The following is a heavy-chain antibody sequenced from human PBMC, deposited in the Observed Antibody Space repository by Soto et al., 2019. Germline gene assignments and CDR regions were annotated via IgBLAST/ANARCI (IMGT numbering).Heavy chain of an antibody. J-gene: IGHJ5*02. Sequence: GGSLRLSCAASGFTFSNYGMYWVRQAPGKGLEWVANITQDGSKKYYVDSVKGRFTISRDNAKNTLYLQMNSLRAEDTAVYYCARSIAARLNWFDPWGQGTLVTVSS. D-gene: IGHD6-6*01. V-gene: IGHV3-7*01. CDR2: ITQDGSKK. CDR3: ARSIAARLNWFDP. CDR1: GFTFSNYG.